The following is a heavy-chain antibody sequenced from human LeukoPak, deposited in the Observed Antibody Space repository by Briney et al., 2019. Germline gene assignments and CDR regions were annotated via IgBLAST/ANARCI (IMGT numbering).Heavy chain of an antibody. D-gene: IGHD4-17*01. CDR2: INHSGST. J-gene: IGHJ6*03. V-gene: IGHV4-34*01. CDR3: ARDHRLVTTGGYYYYYMDV. CDR1: GGSFSGYY. Sequence: SETLSLTCAVYGGSFSGYYWSWIRQPPGKGLEWIGEINHSGSTYYNPSLKSRVTISVDTSKNQFSLKLSSVTAADTAVYYCARDHRLVTTGGYYYYYMDVWGKGTTVTVSS.